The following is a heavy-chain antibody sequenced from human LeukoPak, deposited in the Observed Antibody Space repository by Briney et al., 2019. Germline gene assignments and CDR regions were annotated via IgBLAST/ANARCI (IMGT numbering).Heavy chain of an antibody. CDR2: IIPIFGTA. CDR3: ARARSFGGPNGMDV. D-gene: IGHD3-10*01. CDR1: GYTFTSYG. J-gene: IGHJ6*02. V-gene: IGHV1-69*13. Sequence: GASVKVSCKASGYTFTSYGISWVRQAPGQGLEWMGGIIPIFGTANYAQKFQGRVTITADESTSTAYMELSSLRSEDTAVYYCARARSFGGPNGMDVWGQGTTVTVSS.